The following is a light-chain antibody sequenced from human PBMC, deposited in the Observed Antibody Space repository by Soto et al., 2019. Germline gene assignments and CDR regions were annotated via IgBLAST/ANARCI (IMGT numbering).Light chain of an antibody. CDR2: EAS. V-gene: IGKV1-5*03. Sequence: DIQMTQSPSTLSASVGDRVTITCRASQSISSLLAWYQQKPGKAPKLLIYEASSSEIGGPPSFSGRGFGTEFTLSICSTKPEVSAAYYCQYYKAHSAFGLGTRVVTK. J-gene: IGKJ1*01. CDR1: QSISSL. CDR3: QYYKAHSA.